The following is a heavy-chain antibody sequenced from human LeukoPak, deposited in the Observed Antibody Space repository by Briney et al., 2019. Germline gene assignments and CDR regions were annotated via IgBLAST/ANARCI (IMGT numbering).Heavy chain of an antibody. CDR2: ITFSSSII. CDR3: AREGGDYYDSSGRGSFDY. V-gene: IGHV3-48*04. J-gene: IGHJ4*02. D-gene: IGHD3-22*01. Sequence: GGSLRLSCAASGFTFSSYSMNWVRQAPGKGLEWVSYITFSSSIIYYADSVKGRFTISRDNAKNSLYLQMNSLRAEDTAVYYCAREGGDYYDSSGRGSFDYWGQGTLVTVSS. CDR1: GFTFSSYS.